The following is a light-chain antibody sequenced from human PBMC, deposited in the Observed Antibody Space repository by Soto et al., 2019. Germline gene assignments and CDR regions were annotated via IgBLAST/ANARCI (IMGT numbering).Light chain of an antibody. CDR1: QSVGGSS. CDR3: QQYHNSHRT. CDR2: DTS. J-gene: IGKJ1*01. Sequence: ETLLTQSPGTPSLSPGERATLSCRASQSVGGSSLAWYQQRPGQAPRLLIYDTSNRATGIPDRFSGSGSGADFTLTISRLEHEDFEVYYCQQYHNSHRTLGQGTKVDIK. V-gene: IGKV3-20*01.